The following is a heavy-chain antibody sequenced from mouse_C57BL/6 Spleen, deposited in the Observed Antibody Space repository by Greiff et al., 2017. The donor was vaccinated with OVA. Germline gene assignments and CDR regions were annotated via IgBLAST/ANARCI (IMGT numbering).Heavy chain of an antibody. CDR2: IYPGDGDT. V-gene: IGHV1-82*01. D-gene: IGHD1-1*01. Sequence: QVQLQQSGPELVKPGASVKISCKASGYAFSSSWMNWVKQRPGKGLEWIGRIYPGDGDTNYNGKFKGKATLTADKSSSTAYMQLSSLTSEDSAVYFGARWDYGSSSWFAYWGQGTLVTVSA. CDR3: ARWDYGSSSWFAY. CDR1: GYAFSSSW. J-gene: IGHJ3*01.